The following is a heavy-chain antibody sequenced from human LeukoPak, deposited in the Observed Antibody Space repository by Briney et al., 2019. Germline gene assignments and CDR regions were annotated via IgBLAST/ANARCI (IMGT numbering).Heavy chain of an antibody. J-gene: IGHJ4*02. CDR2: INLDGSEK. D-gene: IGHD3-22*01. Sequence: GGSLRLSCAASGFTFSHYWMSWVRQAPGKGLQWVANINLDGSEKYYVDSVEGRFTISRDNDKSSLYLEMHSLRVEDTAVYYCAGEVRSANYYDSSGYFNYWGRGTLVTVAS. V-gene: IGHV3-7*01. CDR3: AGEVRSANYYDSSGYFNY. CDR1: GFTFSHYW.